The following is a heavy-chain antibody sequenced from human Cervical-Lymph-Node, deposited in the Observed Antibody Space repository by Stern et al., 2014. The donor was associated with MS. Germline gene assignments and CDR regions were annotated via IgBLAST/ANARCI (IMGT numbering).Heavy chain of an antibody. CDR1: GGSISSYY. CDR3: ARSQIGDWFDP. V-gene: IGHV4-59*01. D-gene: IGHD3-22*01. CDR2: IYYSGST. J-gene: IGHJ5*02. Sequence: QVQLQESGPGLVKPSETLSLTCTVSGGSISSYYWSWIRQPPGKGLEWIGYIYYSGSTNYNPSLKSRVTISVDTSKNQFSLKLSSVTAADTAVYYCARSQIGDWFDPWGQGTLVTVSS.